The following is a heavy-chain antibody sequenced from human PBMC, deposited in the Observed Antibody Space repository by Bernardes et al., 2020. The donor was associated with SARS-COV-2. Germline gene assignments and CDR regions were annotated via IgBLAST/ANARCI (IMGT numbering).Heavy chain of an antibody. V-gene: IGHV4-34*01. J-gene: IGHJ4*02. D-gene: IGHD3-9*01. CDR3: ARHLRYFDWLDDY. CDR2: INHSGST. CDR1: GGSFSGYY. Sequence: ETLSLTCAVYGGSFSGYYWSWIRQPPGKGLEWIGEINHSGSTNYNPSLKSRVTISVDTSKNQFSLKLSSVTAADTAVYYCARHLRYFDWLDDYWGQGTLVTVSS.